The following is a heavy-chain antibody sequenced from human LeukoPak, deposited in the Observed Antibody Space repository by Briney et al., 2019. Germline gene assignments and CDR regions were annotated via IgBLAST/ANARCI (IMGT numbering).Heavy chain of an antibody. CDR2: ISSSGSTI. J-gene: IGHJ1*01. V-gene: IGHV3-11*04. Sequence: GGSLRLSCAASGFTFSDYYMSWIRQAPGKGLEWVSYISSSGSTILYADSVKCRFTISRDNAKNSLYLQMNSLRAEDTAVYYCARVAGYSSSWSPIQLWGQGTLVTVSS. D-gene: IGHD6-13*01. CDR1: GFTFSDYY. CDR3: ARVAGYSSSWSPIQL.